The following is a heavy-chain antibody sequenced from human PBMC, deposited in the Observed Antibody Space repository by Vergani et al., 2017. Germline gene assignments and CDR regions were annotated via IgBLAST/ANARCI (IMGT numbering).Heavy chain of an antibody. V-gene: IGHV3-30*03. CDR2: ISYDGRNK. CDR3: AREFSGWYYPPGY. J-gene: IGHJ4*02. D-gene: IGHD6-19*01. CDR1: GFTFSSYG. Sequence: QVQLVESGGGVVQPGRSLRLSCAASGFTFSSYGMHWVRQAPGKGLEWVAVISYDGRNKYYADSVKGRFTISRDNSKNTLYLQMNSLRAEDTAVYYCAREFSGWYYPPGYWGQGTLVTVSS.